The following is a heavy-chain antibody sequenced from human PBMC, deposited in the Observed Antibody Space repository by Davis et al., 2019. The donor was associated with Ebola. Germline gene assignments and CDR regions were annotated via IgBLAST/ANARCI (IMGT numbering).Heavy chain of an antibody. CDR3: AREKRHLGELSPNWYFDL. V-gene: IGHV3-7*03. Sequence: PGGSLRLSCATSGLTFSNFGMSWVRQAPGKGLEWVATIRKDGVQKFYVDSVKGRFIISRDNARNSLYLQMNSLKNEDTAVYYCAREKRHLGELSPNWYFDLWGRGTLVTVSS. J-gene: IGHJ2*01. D-gene: IGHD3-16*02. CDR2: IRKDGVQK. CDR1: GLTFSNFG.